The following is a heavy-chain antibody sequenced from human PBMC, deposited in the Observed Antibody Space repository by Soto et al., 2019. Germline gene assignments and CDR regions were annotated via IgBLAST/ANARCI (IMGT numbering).Heavy chain of an antibody. CDR3: ARDVAAAGLDY. D-gene: IGHD6-13*01. CDR1: GYTFTSYA. J-gene: IGHJ4*02. Sequence: GXSVKVSSNASGYTFTSYAMHWVRQAPGQRLEWMGWINAGNGNTKYSQKFQGRVTITRDTSASTAYMELSSLRSEDTAVYYCARDVAAAGLDYWGQGTLVTVSS. CDR2: INAGNGNT. V-gene: IGHV1-3*01.